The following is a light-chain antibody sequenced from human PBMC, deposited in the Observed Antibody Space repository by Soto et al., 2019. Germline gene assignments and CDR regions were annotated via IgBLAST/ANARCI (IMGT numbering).Light chain of an antibody. CDR1: QSISSY. Sequence: DIQMTQSPFSLSASVGDRVIITCRASQSISSYLSWYQQKPGKAPNLLIYGASNLQSGVPSRFSGSGSGKEFTLTISSLQPEDFATYYCQQSYNTVPFGPGTKVDIK. V-gene: IGKV1-39*01. J-gene: IGKJ3*01. CDR3: QQSYNTVP. CDR2: GAS.